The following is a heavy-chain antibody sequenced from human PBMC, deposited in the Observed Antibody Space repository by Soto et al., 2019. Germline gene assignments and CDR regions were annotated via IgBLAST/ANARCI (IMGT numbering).Heavy chain of an antibody. D-gene: IGHD3-10*01. CDR2: IIPIFGTA. J-gene: IGHJ6*02. V-gene: IGHV1-69*06. CDR3: ARDLEQMYGSGRVLGMDV. CDR1: RGTFSSYA. Sequence: ASVKVSCKGSRGTFSSYAIIWVRQAPGQELEGMGGIIPIFGTANYAQKVQGRVTITADKYTSTAYMELSSLRSEDTAVYYCARDLEQMYGSGRVLGMDVWGQGTTAIVSS.